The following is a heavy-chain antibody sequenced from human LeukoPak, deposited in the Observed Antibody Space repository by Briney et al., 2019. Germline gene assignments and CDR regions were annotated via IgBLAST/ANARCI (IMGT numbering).Heavy chain of an antibody. CDR1: GLTFSNFH. CDR2: ISDSGGNT. J-gene: IGHJ4*02. CDR3: AKELRSISATTGFDY. D-gene: IGHD1-20*01. Sequence: GGSLRLSCAASGLTFSNFHMTWVRQSPGKGLEWVSAISDSGGNTWYADSVKGRFTISRDNSKNTVYLQMNSLRAEDTAVYYCAKELRSISATTGFDYWGQGTLVTVSS. V-gene: IGHV3-23*01.